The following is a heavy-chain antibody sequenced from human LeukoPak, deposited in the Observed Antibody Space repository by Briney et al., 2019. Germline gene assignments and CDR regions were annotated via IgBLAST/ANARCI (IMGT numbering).Heavy chain of an antibody. V-gene: IGHV4-39*01. J-gene: IGHJ4*02. Sequence: SETLSLTCTVSGGSISSSSYYWGWIRQPPGKGLEWIGSTYYSGSTYYNPSLKSRVTISVDTSKNQFSLKLSSVTAADTAVYYCARPISSGSYSFDLGYWGQGTLVTVSS. D-gene: IGHD1-26*01. CDR2: TYYSGST. CDR1: GGSISSSSYY. CDR3: ARPISSGSYSFDLGY.